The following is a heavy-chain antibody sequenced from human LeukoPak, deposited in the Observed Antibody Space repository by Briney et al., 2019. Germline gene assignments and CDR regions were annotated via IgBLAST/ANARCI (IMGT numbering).Heavy chain of an antibody. CDR3: ARDRYYYDSSGYLFDY. Sequence: PSETLSLTCTVSGGSISSYYWSWIRQPAGKGLEWIGRIYTSGSTNYNPSLRSRVTMSVDTSKNQFSLKLSSVTAADTAVYYCARDRYYYDSSGYLFDYWGQGTLVTVSS. V-gene: IGHV4-4*07. CDR1: GGSISSYY. J-gene: IGHJ4*02. D-gene: IGHD3-22*01. CDR2: IYTSGST.